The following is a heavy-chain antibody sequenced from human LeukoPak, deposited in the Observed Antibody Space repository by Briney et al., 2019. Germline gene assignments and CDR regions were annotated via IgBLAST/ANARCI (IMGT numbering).Heavy chain of an antibody. D-gene: IGHD6-19*01. J-gene: IGHJ4*02. Sequence: ASVKVSCKASGYTFTSYGISWVRQAPGQGLEWMGWISAYNGNTNYAQKLQGRVTTTTDTSTSTAYMELRSLRSDDTAVYYCASLGSGWYYFDYWGQGTLVTVSS. CDR2: ISAYNGNT. CDR3: ASLGSGWYYFDY. CDR1: GYTFTSYG. V-gene: IGHV1-18*01.